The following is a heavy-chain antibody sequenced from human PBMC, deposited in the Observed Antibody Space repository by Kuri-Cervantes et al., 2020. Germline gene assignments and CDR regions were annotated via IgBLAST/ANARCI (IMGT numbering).Heavy chain of an antibody. CDR1: GFTFNNAW. CDR3: ARYKRTNNYYMDV. CDR2: ISSSSSYI. J-gene: IGHJ6*03. Sequence: GGSLRLSCAASGFTFNNAWMSWVRQAPGKGLEWVSSISSSSSYIYYADSVKGRFTISRDNAKNSLYLQMNGLRAEDTAVYYCARYKRTNNYYMDVWGKGTTVTVSS. V-gene: IGHV3-21*01. D-gene: IGHD1-1*01.